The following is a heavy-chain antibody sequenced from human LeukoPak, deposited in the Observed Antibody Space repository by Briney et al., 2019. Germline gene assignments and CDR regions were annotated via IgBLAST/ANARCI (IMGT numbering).Heavy chain of an antibody. Sequence: SGGSLRLSCAASGFTFDDYGMSWVRQAPGKGLEWVSGINWNGGSTGYADSVKGRFTISRDNAKNSLYLQMNSLRAEDTALYHCARAMPGGYTLYYFDYWGQGTLVTVSS. CDR2: INWNGGST. CDR3: ARAMPGGYTLYYFDY. D-gene: IGHD5-18*01. J-gene: IGHJ4*02. CDR1: GFTFDDYG. V-gene: IGHV3-20*01.